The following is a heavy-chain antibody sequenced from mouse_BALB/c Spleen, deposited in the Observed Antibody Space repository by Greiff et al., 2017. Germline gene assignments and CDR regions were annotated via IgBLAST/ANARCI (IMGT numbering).Heavy chain of an antibody. CDR3: ARNSIYYYGSPRVNYAMDY. CDR1: GFNIKDTY. Sequence: EVQLQQSGAELVKPGASVKLSCTASGFNIKDTYMHWVKQRPEQGLEWIGRIDPANGNTKYDPKFQGKATITADTSSNTAYLQLSSLTSEDTAVYYCARNSIYYYGSPRVNYAMDYWGQGTSVTVSS. CDR2: IDPANGNT. J-gene: IGHJ4*01. D-gene: IGHD1-1*01. V-gene: IGHV14-3*02.